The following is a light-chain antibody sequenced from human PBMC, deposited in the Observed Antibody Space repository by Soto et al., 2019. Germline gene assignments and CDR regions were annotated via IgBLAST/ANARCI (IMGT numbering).Light chain of an antibody. Sequence: IHMTHSPSSISASFGDIVTITFRASQPISSWLAWYQQVPCQAPYLLIYPASTLQSGVPSRFSGSGSRTDFTLTINSLQPEDFATYYCQQGCNFPRAFGQGTKVDIK. CDR3: QQGCNFPRA. CDR1: QPISSW. CDR2: PAS. J-gene: IGKJ1*01. V-gene: IGKV1-12*01.